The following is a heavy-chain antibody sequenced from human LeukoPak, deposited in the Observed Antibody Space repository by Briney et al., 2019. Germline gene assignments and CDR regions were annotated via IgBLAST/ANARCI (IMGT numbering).Heavy chain of an antibody. CDR2: IYYSGST. Sequence: PSETLSLTCTVSGGSISSGGYYWSWIRQHPGKGLEWIGYIYYSGSTNYNPSLKSRVTISVDTSKNQFSLKLSSVTAADTAVYYCARGYSYGYWFDYWGQGTLVTVSS. D-gene: IGHD5-18*01. CDR3: ARGYSYGYWFDY. CDR1: GGSISSGGYY. J-gene: IGHJ4*02. V-gene: IGHV4-61*08.